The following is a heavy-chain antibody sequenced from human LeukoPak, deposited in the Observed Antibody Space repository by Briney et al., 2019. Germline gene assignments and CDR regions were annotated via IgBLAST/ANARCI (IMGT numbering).Heavy chain of an antibody. CDR3: ARGPPTVYGGNGFYYVFDY. CDR2: IYHSGST. Sequence: PSETLSLTCAVSGYSISSGYYWGWIRQPPGKGLEWIGSIYHSGSTNYNPSLKSRVTISVDMSRNQFSLKLSSVTAADTAVFYCARGPPTVYGGNGFYYVFDYWGQGTLVTVSS. V-gene: IGHV4-38-2*01. D-gene: IGHD3-22*01. J-gene: IGHJ4*02. CDR1: GYSISSGYY.